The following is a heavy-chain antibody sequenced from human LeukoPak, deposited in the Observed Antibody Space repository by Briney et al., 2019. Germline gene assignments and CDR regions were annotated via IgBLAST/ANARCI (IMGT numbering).Heavy chain of an antibody. Sequence: GGSLRLSCAASGFTFSSYAITWVRQAPGKGLEWVSAVSSNGAKTYYADSVKGRFTISRDNYKNMVFLQMNSLRTEDTAVYYCARDKTDYGNYYFDYWGQGTLVTVSS. V-gene: IGHV3-23*01. CDR3: ARDKTDYGNYYFDY. CDR2: VSSNGAKT. D-gene: IGHD4-11*01. CDR1: GFTFSSYA. J-gene: IGHJ4*02.